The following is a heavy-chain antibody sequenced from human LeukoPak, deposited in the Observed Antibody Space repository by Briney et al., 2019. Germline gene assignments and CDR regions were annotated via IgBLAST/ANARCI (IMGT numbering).Heavy chain of an antibody. D-gene: IGHD3-3*01. CDR2: IYVSGST. Sequence: SETLSLTCTVSGGPISNYDWRWIRQSPGKGLEWIGYIYVSGSTSYNPPLKSRVTISVDTSKNQFSLKLSSVTAADTAVYYCARLVYDFWAGYYMDLWGQGTMVTVSS. CDR1: GGPISNYD. CDR3: ARLVYDFWAGYYMDL. J-gene: IGHJ3*01. V-gene: IGHV4-59*01.